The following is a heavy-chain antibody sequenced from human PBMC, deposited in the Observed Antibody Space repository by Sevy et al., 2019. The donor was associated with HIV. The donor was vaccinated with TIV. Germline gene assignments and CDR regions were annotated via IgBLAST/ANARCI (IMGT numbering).Heavy chain of an antibody. CDR2: IKQDGSEK. Sequence: GGSLRLSCAASGFTFSSYWMSWVRQAPGKGLEWVANIKQDGSEKYYVDSVKGRFTISRDNAKNSLSLQMNSLRAEDTALYYCARVSGIPEGDAFDIWGQGTIVTVSS. CDR3: ARVSGIPEGDAFDI. V-gene: IGHV3-7*01. J-gene: IGHJ3*02. D-gene: IGHD3-10*01. CDR1: GFTFSSYW.